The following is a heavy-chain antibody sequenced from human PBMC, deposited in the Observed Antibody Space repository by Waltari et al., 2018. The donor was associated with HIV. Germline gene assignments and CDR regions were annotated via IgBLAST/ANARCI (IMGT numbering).Heavy chain of an antibody. CDR2: INPNRGGT. CDR1: GCTVTGYD. D-gene: IGHD1-1*01. J-gene: IGHJ4*02. V-gene: IGHV1-2*06. Sequence: KKPGASVKVSCKASGCTVTGYDMHWVRQAPGQGREWMGRINPNRGGTNYAQKFQGRVTMTRDTSISTAYMELSRLRSDDTAVYYCSRAPYNPDYWGQGPLVTVSS. CDR3: SRAPYNPDY.